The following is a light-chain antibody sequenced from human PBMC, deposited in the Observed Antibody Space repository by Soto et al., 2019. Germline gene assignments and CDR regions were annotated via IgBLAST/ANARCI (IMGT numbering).Light chain of an antibody. CDR2: RAS. CDR3: QQYKSNFPT. Sequence: DIPMTQSPSTLSASVGDRVTITCRASQSISSWLAWYQQRPGKAPKFLIYRASNLQSGVPSRFSGSGSGTEFTLTISSLQPDDFATYYCQQYKSNFPTFGQGTKVEVK. J-gene: IGKJ1*01. V-gene: IGKV1-5*03. CDR1: QSISSW.